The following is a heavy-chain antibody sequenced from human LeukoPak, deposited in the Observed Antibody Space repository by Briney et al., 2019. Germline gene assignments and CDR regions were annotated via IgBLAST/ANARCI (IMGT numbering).Heavy chain of an antibody. CDR1: GGSFSGYY. CDR3: ARGKTAADGLDY. D-gene: IGHD6-13*01. V-gene: IGHV4-34*01. Sequence: SETLSLTCAVYGGSFSGYYWSWIRQPPGKGLEWIGEINHSGSTNYNPSLKSRVTISVDTSKNQFSLKLSSVTAADTAVYYCARGKTAADGLDYWGQGTLVTVSS. J-gene: IGHJ4*02. CDR2: INHSGST.